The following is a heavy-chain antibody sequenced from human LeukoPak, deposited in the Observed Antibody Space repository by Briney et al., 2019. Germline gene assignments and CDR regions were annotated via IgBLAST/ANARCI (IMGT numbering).Heavy chain of an antibody. Sequence: GASVKVSCKASGYTFTSYGISWVRQAPGQGLEWMGWISAYNGNTNYAQKLQGRVTMTTDTSTSTAYIELRSLRSDDTAVYYCARVGVQSNYYYYYYMDVWGKGTTVTVSS. CDR2: ISAYNGNT. J-gene: IGHJ6*03. V-gene: IGHV1-18*01. D-gene: IGHD3-10*01. CDR1: GYTFTSYG. CDR3: ARVGVQSNYYYYYYMDV.